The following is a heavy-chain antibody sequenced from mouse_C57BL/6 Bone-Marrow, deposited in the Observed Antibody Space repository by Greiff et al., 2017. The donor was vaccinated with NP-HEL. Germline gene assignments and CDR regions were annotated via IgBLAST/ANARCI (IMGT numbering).Heavy chain of an antibody. V-gene: IGHV1-7*01. CDR3: ATGVVALAYYAMDY. D-gene: IGHD1-1*02. CDR1: GYTFTSYW. Sequence: QVQLKVSGAELAKPGASVKLSCKASGYTFTSYWMHWVKQRPGQGLAWIGYINPSSGYTTYNQKFKDKATLTADKSSSTAYMQLSSLTYEDSAVYYCATGVVALAYYAMDYWGQGTSVTVSS. CDR2: INPSSGYT. J-gene: IGHJ4*01.